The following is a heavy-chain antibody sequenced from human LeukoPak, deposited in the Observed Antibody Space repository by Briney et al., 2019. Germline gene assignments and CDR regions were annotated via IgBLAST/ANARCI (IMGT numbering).Heavy chain of an antibody. CDR3: ARGYGPGDY. V-gene: IGHV3-48*03. CDR2: ISSSGSTI. CDR1: GFTFSSYE. J-gene: IGHJ4*02. D-gene: IGHD4-17*01. Sequence: GGSLRLSCAASGFTFSSYEMNWVRQAPGKGLEWVSYISSSGSTIYYADSVKGRFTISRDNAKNSLYLQINSRRAEDTAVYYCARGYGPGDYWGEGTLVTVSS.